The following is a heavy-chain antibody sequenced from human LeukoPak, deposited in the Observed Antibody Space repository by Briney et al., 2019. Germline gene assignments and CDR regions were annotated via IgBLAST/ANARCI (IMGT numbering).Heavy chain of an antibody. CDR2: IADGDEST. V-gene: IGHV3-23*01. CDR1: GFIFNTNG. Sequence: GGSLRLSCAISGFIFNTNGMNRVRQSPGKGLEWLATIADGDESTYYADSVKGRFAISRDNSKNTVFLHMNSLRVEDTAVYYCARGVYWSLDYWGQGTPVTVSS. J-gene: IGHJ4*02. D-gene: IGHD1-1*01. CDR3: ARGVYWSLDY.